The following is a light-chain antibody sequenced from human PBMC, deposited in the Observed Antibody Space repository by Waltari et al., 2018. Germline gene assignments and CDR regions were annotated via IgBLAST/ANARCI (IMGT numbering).Light chain of an antibody. V-gene: IGKV3-11*01. Sequence: DIVLTQSPAILSLSPGERASLSCRASQSVTTYLAWYHQKPGQAPRLLIYGTSNRATGIPARFSGSGFGTDFTLTISSREPEDVAVYYCQQRRDWPLTFGGGTKVEIK. CDR3: QQRRDWPLT. CDR2: GTS. CDR1: QSVTTY. J-gene: IGKJ4*01.